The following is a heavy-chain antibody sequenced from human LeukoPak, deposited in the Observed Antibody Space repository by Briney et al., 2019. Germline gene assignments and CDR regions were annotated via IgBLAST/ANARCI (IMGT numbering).Heavy chain of an antibody. CDR1: GFTFSNYA. CDR2: ISGSGDLT. J-gene: IGHJ4*02. CDR3: ASSGHNYGTSYFAY. Sequence: GGPLRLSCEASGFTFSNYAMSWVRQAPGKGLEWVSAISGSGDLTFDADSVKGRFTISRDNSKTTVSLQMNSLRAEDTAIYYCASSGHNYGTSYFAYWGQGTLVTVSS. D-gene: IGHD1-7*01. V-gene: IGHV3-23*01.